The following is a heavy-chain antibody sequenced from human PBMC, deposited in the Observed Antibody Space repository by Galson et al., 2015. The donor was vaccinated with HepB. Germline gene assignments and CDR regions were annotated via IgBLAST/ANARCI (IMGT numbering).Heavy chain of an antibody. CDR2: ISWDGGST. V-gene: IGHV3-43*01. Sequence: SLRLSCAASGFTFDDYTMHWVRQAPGKGLEWVSLISWDGGSTYYADSVKGRFTISRDNSKNSLYLQMNSLRTEDTALYYCAKDMGATYCGGDCYSNGFDYWGQGTLVTVSS. J-gene: IGHJ4*02. CDR3: AKDMGATYCGGDCYSNGFDY. D-gene: IGHD2-21*02. CDR1: GFTFDDYT.